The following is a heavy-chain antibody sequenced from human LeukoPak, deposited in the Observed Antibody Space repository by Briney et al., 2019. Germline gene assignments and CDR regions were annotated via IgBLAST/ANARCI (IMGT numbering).Heavy chain of an antibody. Sequence: KPSETLSLTCAVYGGSFSGYYWSWIRQPPGKGLEWIGEINHSGSTNYNPSLKSRVTISVDTSKNQFSLKLSSVTAEDTAMYYCARGRNSSGYRLSVRRIFDYWGQGTLVTVSS. J-gene: IGHJ4*02. CDR2: INHSGST. D-gene: IGHD3-22*01. V-gene: IGHV4-34*01. CDR1: GGSFSGYY. CDR3: ARGRNSSGYRLSVRRIFDY.